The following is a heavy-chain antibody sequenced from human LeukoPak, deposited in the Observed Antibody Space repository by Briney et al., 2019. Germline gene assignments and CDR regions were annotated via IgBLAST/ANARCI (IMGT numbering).Heavy chain of an antibody. CDR1: GFTFTNYA. CDR2: LSDSGGDT. D-gene: IGHD2/OR15-2a*01. J-gene: IGHJ5*01. V-gene: IGHV3-23*01. Sequence: PGGSLRLSCAASGFTFTNYAMSWVRQAPGEGLEWVSGLSDSGGDTIYADSVKGRFTISRDNSKNTLFLQMNSLRAEDTAVYYCARQVVIIPSSRGGPWFDPWGQGTLVAVSS. CDR3: ARQVVIIPSSRGGPWFDP.